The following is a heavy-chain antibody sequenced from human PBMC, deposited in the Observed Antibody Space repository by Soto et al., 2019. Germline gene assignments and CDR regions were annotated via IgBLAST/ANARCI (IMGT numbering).Heavy chain of an antibody. V-gene: IGHV5-51*01. CDR1: GYSFTIYW. CDR3: ARGGVSTRTFDY. CDR2: IYPSDSDT. J-gene: IGHJ4*02. Sequence: GESLKISCKGSGYSFTIYWIAWVRQMPGKGLELMGIIYPSDSDTRYRPSFQGQVTITADKSISSAYLQWSSLRASDTAMYYCARGGVSTRTFDYWGQGTLVTVSS. D-gene: IGHD3-3*01.